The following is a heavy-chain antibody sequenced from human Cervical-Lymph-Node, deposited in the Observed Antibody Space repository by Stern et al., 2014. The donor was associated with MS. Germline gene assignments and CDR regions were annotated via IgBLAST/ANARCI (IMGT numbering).Heavy chain of an antibody. CDR2: ISPLFGTT. Sequence: VQLVQSGAEVKKPGSPMKVSCKASGGTFSTFDIIWVRQAPGQGLELLGGISPLFGTTNYVQKFQGRVTMTADESTSTAYMELNSLRSEDTAVYYCARHQGGIAANWGQGTLVTVSS. CDR3: ARHQGGIAAN. CDR1: GGTFSTFD. V-gene: IGHV1-69*01. D-gene: IGHD6-13*01. J-gene: IGHJ4*02.